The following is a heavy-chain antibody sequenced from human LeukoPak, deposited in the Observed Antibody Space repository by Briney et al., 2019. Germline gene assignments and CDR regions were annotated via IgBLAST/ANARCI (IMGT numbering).Heavy chain of an antibody. J-gene: IGHJ4*02. CDR1: GYSFTSYW. CDR2: IYPGDSDT. D-gene: IGHD5-24*01. CDR3: ARLERAMDPVFDY. Sequence: GESLKISCRGSGYSFTSYWIGWVRQMPGKGLEGMGIIYPGDSDTRYSPSFQGQVTISADKSISTAYLQWSSLKASDTAMYYCARLERAMDPVFDYGGEGTLVPVSS. V-gene: IGHV5-51*01.